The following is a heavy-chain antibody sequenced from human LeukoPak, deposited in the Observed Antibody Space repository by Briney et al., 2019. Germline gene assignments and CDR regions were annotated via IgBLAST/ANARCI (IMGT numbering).Heavy chain of an antibody. Sequence: ASVKVSCKASGYTFRSYGISWVRQAPGQGLEWMGWISAYNGNTNSAQKIQGRVTMTTDTSTSTAYMELRSLRSDDTAVYYCARGPIIDIVIIPAADDYYYMDVWGKGTTVTISS. D-gene: IGHD2-2*01. J-gene: IGHJ6*03. CDR3: ARGPIIDIVIIPAADDYYYMDV. V-gene: IGHV1-18*01. CDR1: GYTFRSYG. CDR2: ISAYNGNT.